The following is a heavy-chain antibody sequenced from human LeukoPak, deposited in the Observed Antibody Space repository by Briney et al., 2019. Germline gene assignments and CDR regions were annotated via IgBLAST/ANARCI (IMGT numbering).Heavy chain of an antibody. V-gene: IGHV3-7*01. CDR3: ARDGP. CDR1: GFTFGLYW. J-gene: IGHJ5*02. CDR2: IKQDGSEK. Sequence: GGSLRLSCAGSGFTFGLYWMSWVRQAPGMGLEWVANIKQDGSEKNYVDSVKGRFTISRDNAKGSVFLQMNSLRAEDTAVYYCARDGPFGQGTLVTVSS.